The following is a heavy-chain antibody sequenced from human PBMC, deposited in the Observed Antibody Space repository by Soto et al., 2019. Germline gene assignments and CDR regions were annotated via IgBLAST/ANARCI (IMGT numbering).Heavy chain of an antibody. CDR1: GGTLSSYA. CDR2: IIPIFGTA. CDR3: ARGPIVGATFYYYYGMDV. V-gene: IGHV1-69*13. J-gene: IGHJ6*02. Sequence: ASVKVSCKASGGTLSSYAISWVRQAPGQGLEWMGGIIPIFGTANYAQKFQGRVTITADESTSTAYMELSSLRSEDTAVYYCARGPIVGATFYYYYGMDVWGQGTTVTVSS. D-gene: IGHD1-26*01.